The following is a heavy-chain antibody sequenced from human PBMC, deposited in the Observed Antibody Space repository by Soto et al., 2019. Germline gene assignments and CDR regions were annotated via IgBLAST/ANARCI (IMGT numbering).Heavy chain of an antibody. J-gene: IGHJ6*02. V-gene: IGHV1-69*01. CDR3: ARSEGSSTSLEIYYYYYYGMDV. Sequence: QVQLVQSGAEVKKPGSSVKVSCKASGGTFSSYAISWVRQAPGQGLEWMGGIIPISETTNYAQKFQGRVTITADESKSTAYMELSSLRSEDTAVYYCARSEGSSTSLEIYYYYYYGMDVWGQRTTVTVSS. CDR2: IIPISETT. D-gene: IGHD2-2*01. CDR1: GGTFSSYA.